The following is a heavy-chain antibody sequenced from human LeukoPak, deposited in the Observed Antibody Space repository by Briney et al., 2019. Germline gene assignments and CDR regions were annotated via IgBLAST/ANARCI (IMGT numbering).Heavy chain of an antibody. D-gene: IGHD1-26*01. CDR2: IYSGGST. CDR3: ARGEATYYFDY. Sequence: GGSLRLSCAASAFTFSDYYMSWVRQAPGKGLEWVSVIYSGGSTYYADSVKGRFTISRHNSKNTLYLQMNSLRAEDTAVYYCARGEATYYFDYWGQGTLVTVSS. CDR1: AFTFSDYY. V-gene: IGHV3-53*04. J-gene: IGHJ4*02.